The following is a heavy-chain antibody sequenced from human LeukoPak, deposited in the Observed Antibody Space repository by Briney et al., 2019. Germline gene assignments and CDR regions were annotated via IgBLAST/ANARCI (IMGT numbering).Heavy chain of an antibody. CDR1: GFTFSSYA. Sequence: GRSLRLSCAASGFTFSSYAMHWVRQAPGKGLEWVAVIWYDGSNKYYADSVKGRFTISRDNSKNTLYLQMNSLRAEDTAVYYCARDGSHCSGGSCYSGWFDPWGQGTLVTVSS. CDR3: ARDGSHCSGGSCYSGWFDP. CDR2: IWYDGSNK. J-gene: IGHJ5*02. V-gene: IGHV3-30*07. D-gene: IGHD2-15*01.